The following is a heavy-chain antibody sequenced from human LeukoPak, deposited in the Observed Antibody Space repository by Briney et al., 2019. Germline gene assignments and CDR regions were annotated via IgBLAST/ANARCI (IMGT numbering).Heavy chain of an antibody. CDR2: IIPIFGTA. J-gene: IGHJ4*02. CDR3: ARYPLSYSGNWHYYFDY. CDR1: GGTFSSYA. D-gene: IGHD6-13*01. Sequence: ASVKVSCKASGGTFSSYAISWVRQAPGQGLEWMGGIIPIFGTANYAQKFQGRVTITADESTTTAYMELRSLRSDDTAVYYCARYPLSYSGNWHYYFDYWGQGTLVTVSS. V-gene: IGHV1-69*01.